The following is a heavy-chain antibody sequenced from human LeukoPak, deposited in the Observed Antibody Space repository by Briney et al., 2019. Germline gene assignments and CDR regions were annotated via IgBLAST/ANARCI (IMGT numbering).Heavy chain of an antibody. V-gene: IGHV4-59*01. CDR3: ARVRYHYDSSGYPADAFDI. J-gene: IGHJ3*02. CDR1: GGSISSYY. Sequence: SETLSLTCTVSGGSISSYYWSWIRQPPGKGLEWIGYIYYSGSTNYNPSLKSRVTISVDTSKNQFSLKLSSVTAADTAVYYGARVRYHYDSSGYPADAFDIWGQGTMVTVSS. D-gene: IGHD3-22*01. CDR2: IYYSGST.